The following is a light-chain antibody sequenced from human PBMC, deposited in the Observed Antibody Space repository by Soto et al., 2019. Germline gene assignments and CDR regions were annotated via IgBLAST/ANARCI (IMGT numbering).Light chain of an antibody. Sequence: ELVLTQSPATLSLSPGVGASLSCMASQNISTYLAWYQQRPGQVPRLLIYGVSKRAPAIPPRFSGSGSGSDFTLSVSGLETEDFATYYCQQRTNSPPWTFGQGTRVELK. CDR3: QQRTNSPPWT. J-gene: IGKJ1*01. V-gene: IGKV3-11*01. CDR1: QNISTY. CDR2: GVS.